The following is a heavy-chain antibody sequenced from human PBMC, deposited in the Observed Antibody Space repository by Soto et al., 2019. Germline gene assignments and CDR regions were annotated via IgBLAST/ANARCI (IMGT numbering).Heavy chain of an antibody. Sequence: PSETLSLTCTVSGGSISSYYWSWIRQPPGKGLEWIGYIYYSGSTNYNPSLKSRVTITADESTSTAYMELSSLRSEDTAMYYCARAGYSNYGDYGMDVWGQGTTVTVSS. D-gene: IGHD4-4*01. CDR1: GGSISSYY. J-gene: IGHJ6*02. CDR3: ARAGYSNYGDYGMDV. CDR2: IYYSGST. V-gene: IGHV4-59*01.